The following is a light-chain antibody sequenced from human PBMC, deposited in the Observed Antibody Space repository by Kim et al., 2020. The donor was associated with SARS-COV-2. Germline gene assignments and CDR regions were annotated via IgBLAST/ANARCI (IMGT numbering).Light chain of an antibody. V-gene: IGLV3-21*04. CDR2: YDS. CDR1: SIGSKS. CDR3: QVWDSSSDHWV. J-gene: IGLJ3*02. Sequence: APGKTVRITCGGNSIGSKSVSWYQQKPGQAPVLVIYYDSDRPSGIPERFSGSNSGNTATLTISRVEAGDEADYYCQVWDSSSDHWVFGGGTQLTVL.